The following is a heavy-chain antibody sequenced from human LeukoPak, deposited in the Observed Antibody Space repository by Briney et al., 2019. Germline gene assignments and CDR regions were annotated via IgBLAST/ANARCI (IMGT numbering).Heavy chain of an antibody. CDR1: GGSISSAGYY. V-gene: IGHV4-31*03. CDR2: IYYSGTT. J-gene: IGHJ5*02. D-gene: IGHD6-13*01. CDR3: ARATGGAAAADFDP. Sequence: PSQTLSLTCTVSGGSISSAGYYWRWIRQRPGKGLEWMGFIYYSGTTYYNPSLKSRVFISLNTSQNQVSLQLSSVTAADTAVYYCARATGGAAAADFDPWGQGTLVTVSS.